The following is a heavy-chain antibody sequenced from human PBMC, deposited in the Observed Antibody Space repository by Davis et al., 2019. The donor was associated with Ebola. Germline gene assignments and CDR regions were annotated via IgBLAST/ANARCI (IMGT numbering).Heavy chain of an antibody. J-gene: IGHJ5*02. CDR1: GGTFSSYT. CDR3: ARGITMVRGVDWFDP. CDR2: IIPIFGTA. V-gene: IGHV1-69*06. D-gene: IGHD3-10*01. Sequence: AASVKVSCKASGGTFSSYTISWVRQAPGQGLEWMGGIIPIFGTANYAQKFQGRVTITADKSTSTAYMELRSLRSDDTAVYYCARGITMVRGVDWFDPWGQGTLVTVSS.